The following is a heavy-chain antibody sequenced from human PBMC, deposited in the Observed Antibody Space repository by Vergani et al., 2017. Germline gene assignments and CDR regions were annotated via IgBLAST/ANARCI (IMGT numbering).Heavy chain of an antibody. CDR1: GYTFTCYY. Sequence: VQLVQSGAEVKKPGASVKVSCKASGYTFTCYYLHWVRQAPGQGLEWMGRINPNSGGTNYAQKFQGRVTMTRATSLSPAYMELGRLRSDDTAVYYCAREELWSGYSIGYWGQGTLVTVSS. CDR3: AREELWSGYSIGY. V-gene: IGHV1-2*06. D-gene: IGHD3-3*01. J-gene: IGHJ4*02. CDR2: INPNSGGT.